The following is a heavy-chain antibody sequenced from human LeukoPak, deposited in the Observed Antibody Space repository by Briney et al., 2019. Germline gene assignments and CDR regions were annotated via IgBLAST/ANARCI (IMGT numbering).Heavy chain of an antibody. Sequence: PGGSLRLSSEASGFTFSFYDMNWVRQAPGMGLEWGSYITGSSSTIYYADSVKGRFTIYRDNDKNSLYLQVNSRRAEDTAVYYCARDARGRLGGNYFADWGQGTLVTVSS. V-gene: IGHV3-48*03. CDR3: ARDARGRLGGNYFAD. CDR2: ITGSSSTI. J-gene: IGHJ4*02. D-gene: IGHD3-16*01. CDR1: GFTFSFYD.